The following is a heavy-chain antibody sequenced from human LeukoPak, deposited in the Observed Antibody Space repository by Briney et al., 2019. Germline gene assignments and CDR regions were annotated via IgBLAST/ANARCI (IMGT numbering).Heavy chain of an antibody. J-gene: IGHJ3*02. CDR3: ARGGLYCSSTSCYPSDAFDI. CDR2: INPSGGST. V-gene: IGHV1-46*01. Sequence: ASVKVSCKASGYTFTSYYMHWVRQAPGQGLEWMGIINPSGGSTSYAQKFQGRVTMTRDTSTSTVYMELSSLRSEDTAVYYCARGGLYCSSTSCYPSDAFDIWGQGTMVTVSS. CDR1: GYTFTSYY. D-gene: IGHD2-2*01.